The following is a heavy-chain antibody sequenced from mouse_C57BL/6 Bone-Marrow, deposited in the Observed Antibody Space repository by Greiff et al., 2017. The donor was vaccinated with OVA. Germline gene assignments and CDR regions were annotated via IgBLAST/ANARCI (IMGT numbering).Heavy chain of an antibody. J-gene: IGHJ4*01. V-gene: IGHV1-50*01. CDR2: IDPSDSYT. CDR1: GYTFTSYW. Sequence: VKLQQPGAELVKPGASVKLSCKASGYTFTSYWMQWVKQRPGQGLEWIGEIDPSDSYTNYNQKFKGKATLTVDTSSSTAYMQLSSLTSEDSAVYYCARLFYAMDYWGQGTSVTVSS. CDR3: ARLFYAMDY.